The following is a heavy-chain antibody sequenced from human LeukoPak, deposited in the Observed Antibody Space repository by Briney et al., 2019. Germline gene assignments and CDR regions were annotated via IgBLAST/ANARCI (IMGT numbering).Heavy chain of an antibody. J-gene: IGHJ6*03. V-gene: IGHV1-69*13. CDR2: IIPIFGTA. Sequence: APVKVSCKASGGTFSSYAISWVRQAPGQGLEWMGGIIPIFGTANYAQKFQGRVTITADESTSTAYMELSSLRSEDTAVYYCARDWRSSSWYRDYYYYYMDAWGKGTTVTVSS. D-gene: IGHD6-13*01. CDR3: ARDWRSSSWYRDYYYYYMDA. CDR1: GGTFSSYA.